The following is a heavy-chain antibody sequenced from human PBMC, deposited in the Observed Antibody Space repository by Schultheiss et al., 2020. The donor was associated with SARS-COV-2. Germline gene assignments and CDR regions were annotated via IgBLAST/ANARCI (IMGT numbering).Heavy chain of an antibody. D-gene: IGHD3-3*01. CDR3: ARCRKKGITIFGVGHPYYYYMDV. V-gene: IGHV1-2*02. CDR2: INPNSGGT. CDR1: GGTFSSYA. J-gene: IGHJ6*03. Sequence: ASVKVSCKASGGTFSSYAISWVRQAPGQGLEWMGWINPNSGGTNYAQKFQGRVTMTRDTSISTAYMELSRLRSDDTAVYYCARCRKKGITIFGVGHPYYYYMDVWGKGTTVTVSS.